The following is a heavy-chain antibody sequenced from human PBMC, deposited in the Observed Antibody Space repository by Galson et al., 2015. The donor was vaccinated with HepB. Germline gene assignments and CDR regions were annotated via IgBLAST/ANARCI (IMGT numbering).Heavy chain of an antibody. CDR3: ARGGSSGWVDY. V-gene: IGHV1-46*04. D-gene: IGHD6-19*01. J-gene: IGHJ4*02. CDR2: INPSGGST. CDR1: GYTFTSYY. Sequence: SVKVSCTASGYTFTSYYMHWVRQAPGQGLEWMGIINPSGGSTSYAQKLQGRVTMTRDTSTSTVYMELSSLRSEDTAVYYCARGGSSGWVDYWGQGTLVTVSS.